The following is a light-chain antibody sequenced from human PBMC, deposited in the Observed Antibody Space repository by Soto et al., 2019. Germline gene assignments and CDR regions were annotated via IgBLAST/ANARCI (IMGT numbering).Light chain of an antibody. Sequence: DIQMTQSPSTLSASVGDRVTITFRASQSISSWLAWYQQKPGKAPKLLIYDASSLESGVPSRFSGNGSGTEFTLTISSLQPDDFATYYCQQYNTYSTFGQGTRLEIK. CDR2: DAS. CDR3: QQYNTYST. J-gene: IGKJ5*01. CDR1: QSISSW. V-gene: IGKV1-5*01.